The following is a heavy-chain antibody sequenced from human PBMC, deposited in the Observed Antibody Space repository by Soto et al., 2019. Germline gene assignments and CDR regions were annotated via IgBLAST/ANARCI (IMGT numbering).Heavy chain of an antibody. Sequence: TLSLTCAVSGGSISSGGYSWSWIRQPPGKGLEWIGYIYHSGSTYYNPSLKSRVTISVDRSKNQFSLKLSSVTAADTAVYYCASVKYYYGSGSYGTHYGMDVWGQGTTVTVSS. CDR1: GGSISSGGYS. V-gene: IGHV4-30-2*01. D-gene: IGHD3-10*01. CDR3: ASVKYYYGSGSYGTHYGMDV. CDR2: IYHSGST. J-gene: IGHJ6*02.